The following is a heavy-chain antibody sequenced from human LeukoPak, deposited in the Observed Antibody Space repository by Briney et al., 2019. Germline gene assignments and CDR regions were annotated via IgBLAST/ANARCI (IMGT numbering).Heavy chain of an antibody. CDR1: GGSVINTNW. CDR2: VHLDGRT. J-gene: IGHJ4*02. Sequence: PSGTLSLTCCVSGGSVINTNWWTWVRQPPGKGLEWIGEVHLDGRTNYNPSLESRLTMSVDVSENQVSLKLTSVTAADTAAYYCAREGGFYRPLDYSGQGTLVTVSS. V-gene: IGHV4-4*02. D-gene: IGHD3-3*01. CDR3: AREGGFYRPLDY.